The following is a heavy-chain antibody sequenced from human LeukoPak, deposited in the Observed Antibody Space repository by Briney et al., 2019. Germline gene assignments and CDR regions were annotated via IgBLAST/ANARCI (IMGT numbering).Heavy chain of an antibody. CDR3: ARHVFTAGRGGGYYHYMDV. Sequence: GESLKISCKASGYSFTNYWIDWVRQMPGKGLEWMVTIYPGNSETRHSPSFQGQVTISADKSLSTAYLQWSSLKASDTAMYYCARHVFTAGRGGGYYHYMDVWGKGTTVTVSS. V-gene: IGHV5-51*01. CDR1: GYSFTNYW. CDR2: IYPGNSET. J-gene: IGHJ6*03. D-gene: IGHD1-1*01.